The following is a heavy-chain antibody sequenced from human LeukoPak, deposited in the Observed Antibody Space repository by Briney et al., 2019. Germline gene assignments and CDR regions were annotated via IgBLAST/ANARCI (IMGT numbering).Heavy chain of an antibody. CDR2: IYTSGST. J-gene: IGHJ5*02. V-gene: IGHV4-4*07. Sequence: PSETLSLTCTVSGGSISSYYWSWIRQPAGKGLEWIGRIYTSGSTNYNPSLKSRVTMSVDTSKNQFSLKLSSVTAADTAVYYCARDLSDWLLGFNLAFEPWGQGTLVTVSS. CDR3: ARDLSDWLLGFNLAFEP. D-gene: IGHD3-9*01. CDR1: GGSISSYY.